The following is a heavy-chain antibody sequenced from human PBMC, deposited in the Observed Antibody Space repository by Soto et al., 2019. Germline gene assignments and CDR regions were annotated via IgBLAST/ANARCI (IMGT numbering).Heavy chain of an antibody. CDR2: IRGSGGST. CDR1: GFTFSSYA. D-gene: IGHD5-18*01. CDR3: AKDARYSYGYYYYYYGMDV. V-gene: IGHV3-23*01. J-gene: IGHJ6*02. Sequence: GGSLRLSCAASGFTFSSYAMSWVRQAPGKGLEWVSAIRGSGGSTYYADCVKGRCTISRDNSKNTLYLQMNSLRAEDTAVYYCAKDARYSYGYYYYYYGMDVWGQGTTVTVSS.